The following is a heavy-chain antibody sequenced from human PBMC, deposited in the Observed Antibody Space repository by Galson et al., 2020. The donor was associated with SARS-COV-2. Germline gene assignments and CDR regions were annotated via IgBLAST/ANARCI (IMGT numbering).Heavy chain of an antibody. CDR2: IKTSGDTT. Sequence: GGSLRLSCSASGFTFSSYAMTWVRQAPGKGLEWVSSIKTSGDTTYYGVSVKGRFTISRDNSKNTLYLQMNSLRAEDTAVYYCTKGYYDRSGYALRTAFDCWGQGTLVTVSS. V-gene: IGHV3-23*01. CDR1: GFTFSSYA. J-gene: IGHJ4*02. D-gene: IGHD3-22*01. CDR3: TKGYYDRSGYALRTAFDC.